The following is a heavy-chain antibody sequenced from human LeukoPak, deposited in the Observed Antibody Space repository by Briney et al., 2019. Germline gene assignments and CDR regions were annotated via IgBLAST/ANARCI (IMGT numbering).Heavy chain of an antibody. Sequence: GGSLRLSCAASGFTFSIYWMSSVRQAPGKGLEWVSASSGSGSATYYADSVKGRFTISRDNSENTLYLQMNFLRAEDTAVYYWAKSVRLYYFMDVWGTGTTVTVSS. CDR2: SSGSGSAT. CDR3: AKSVRLYYFMDV. V-gene: IGHV3-23*01. J-gene: IGHJ6*03. CDR1: GFTFSIYW. D-gene: IGHD5/OR15-5a*01.